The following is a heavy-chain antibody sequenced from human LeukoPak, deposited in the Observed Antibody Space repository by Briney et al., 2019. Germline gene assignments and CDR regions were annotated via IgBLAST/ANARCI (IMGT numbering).Heavy chain of an antibody. V-gene: IGHV3-30*02. Sequence: GGSLRLSCAASGFTFSSYGMHWVRQAPGKGLEWVAFIRYDGSNKYYADSVKGRFTISRDNSKNTLYLQMNSLRAEDTAVHYCAKDYGDYPYYFDYWGQGTLVTVSS. D-gene: IGHD4-17*01. J-gene: IGHJ4*02. CDR2: IRYDGSNK. CDR3: AKDYGDYPYYFDY. CDR1: GFTFSSYG.